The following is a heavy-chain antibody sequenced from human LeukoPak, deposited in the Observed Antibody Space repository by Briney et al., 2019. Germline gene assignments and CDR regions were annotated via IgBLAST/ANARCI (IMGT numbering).Heavy chain of an antibody. J-gene: IGHJ1*01. CDR2: VYYGGST. CDR1: GGPISSPNHF. V-gene: IGHV4-39*01. D-gene: IGHD6-19*01. CDR3: AWVVAGTKDFQY. Sequence: SETLSLTCTVSGGPISSPNHFWGWVRQPPGKGLEWIGSVYYGGSTYSNPSLKSRVTMSADTSKNQFSLTLSSVTATDTAVYYCAWVVAGTKDFQYWGQGTLVTVSS.